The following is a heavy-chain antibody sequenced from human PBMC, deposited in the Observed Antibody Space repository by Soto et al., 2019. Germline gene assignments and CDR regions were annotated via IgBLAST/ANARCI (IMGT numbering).Heavy chain of an antibody. D-gene: IGHD6-6*01. Sequence: SVKVSCKASGGTFSSYAISWVRQAPGQGLEWMGGIIPIFGTANYAQKFQGRVTITADKSTSTAYMELSSLRSEDTAVYYCAMGGAYSSSSYFDYWGQGTLVTV. CDR1: GGTFSSYA. J-gene: IGHJ4*02. CDR2: IIPIFGTA. CDR3: AMGGAYSSSSYFDY. V-gene: IGHV1-69*06.